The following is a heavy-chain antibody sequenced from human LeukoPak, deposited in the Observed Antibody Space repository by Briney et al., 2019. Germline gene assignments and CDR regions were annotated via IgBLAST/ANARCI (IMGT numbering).Heavy chain of an antibody. CDR1: GFTFSSYE. V-gene: IGHV3-48*03. J-gene: IGHJ4*02. CDR2: ISSSGTTT. Sequence: GGSLRLSCAASGFTFSSYEMNWVRQAPGKGLEWVSYISSSGTTTYYADSVKGRFTISRDNAKNSLYLQMNSLRAEDTAVYYCARKTIVVVTPTEYWGQGTLVTVSS. D-gene: IGHD3-22*01. CDR3: ARKTIVVVTPTEY.